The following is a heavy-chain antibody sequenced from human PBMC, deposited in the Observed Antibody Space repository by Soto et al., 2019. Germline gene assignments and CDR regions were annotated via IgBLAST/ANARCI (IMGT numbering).Heavy chain of an antibody. CDR1: GGSISSYY. J-gene: IGHJ6*03. V-gene: IGHV4-59*01. CDR2: IYYSGST. CDR3: ARVMVFLERRSDYYCYYMDV. D-gene: IGHD3-3*01. Sequence: PSETLSLTCTVSGGSISSYYWTWIRQPPGKGLEWIGYIYYSGSTNYNPSLKSRVTISVATSKTQFSLKLSSVTAADTAVYYCARVMVFLERRSDYYCYYMDVWGKGTTVTVSS.